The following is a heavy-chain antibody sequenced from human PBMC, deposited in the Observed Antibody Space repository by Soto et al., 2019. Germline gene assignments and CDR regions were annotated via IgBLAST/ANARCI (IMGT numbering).Heavy chain of an antibody. Sequence: EVQLVESGGEMVKPGGSLRLSCAASEFTFTDAWMSWVRQAPGKGLEWVGRIKSKTDGGTTDYAAPVKGRFSNSRDESQNSLYLHMNSLKTEDTAVYYCTSLYYGHWGQGTLVTVSP. CDR2: IKSKTDGGTT. D-gene: IGHD3-16*02. J-gene: IGHJ4*02. CDR3: TSLYYGH. CDR1: EFTFTDAW. V-gene: IGHV3-15*01.